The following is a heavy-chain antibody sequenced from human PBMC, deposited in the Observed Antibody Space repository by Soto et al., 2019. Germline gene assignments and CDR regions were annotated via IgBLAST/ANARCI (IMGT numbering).Heavy chain of an antibody. V-gene: IGHV4-31*03. CDR1: AGSISSGGYY. CDR2: TYYSGST. CDR3: ARSSTSVNDFDY. D-gene: IGHD2-2*01. J-gene: IGHJ4*02. Sequence: LSLTFTVSAGSISSGGYYWSWIRRHPGKGLEWIGHTYYSGSTYYNPSLKSRVTISVDTSKNQFSLKLSSVTAADTAVYYCARSSTSVNDFDYWGEGPLVTVSA.